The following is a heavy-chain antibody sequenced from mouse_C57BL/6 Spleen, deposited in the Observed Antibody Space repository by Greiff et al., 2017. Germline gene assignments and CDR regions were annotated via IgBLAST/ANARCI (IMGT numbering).Heavy chain of an antibody. Sequence: VKLQQSDAELVKPGASVKISCKVSGYTFTDHTIHWMKQRPEQGLEWIGYIYPRDGSTKYNEKVKGKATLTADKSSSTAYMQLNSLTSEDSAVYFCAREDYVVYYFDYWGQGTTLTVSS. CDR2: IYPRDGST. CDR1: GYTFTDHT. CDR3: AREDYVVYYFDY. D-gene: IGHD2-4*01. J-gene: IGHJ2*01. V-gene: IGHV1-78*01.